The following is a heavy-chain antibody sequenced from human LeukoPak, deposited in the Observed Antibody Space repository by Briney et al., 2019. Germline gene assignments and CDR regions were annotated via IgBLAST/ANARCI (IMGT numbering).Heavy chain of an antibody. CDR1: GFTFDDSA. V-gene: IGHV3-9*01. CDR2: ISWNSGII. J-gene: IGHJ1*01. D-gene: IGHD3-22*01. Sequence: GGSRRLSCAASGFTFDDSAMPWVRQVPGKGLEWVSAISWNSGIIHYADSVKGRFTISRDNAKNSLYLQTNNLRPDDTAFYYCAKAPPYYADSSGYFQHWGKGTMVTAAS. CDR3: AKAPPYYADSSGYFQH.